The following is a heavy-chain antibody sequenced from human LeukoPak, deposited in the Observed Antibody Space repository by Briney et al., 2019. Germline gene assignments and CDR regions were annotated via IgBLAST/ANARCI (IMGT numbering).Heavy chain of an antibody. D-gene: IGHD2-15*01. CDR1: GFTFSSYA. CDR3: VPGGCSGGSCYRGYFQH. Sequence: GGSLILSCSASGFTFSSYAMHWVRQAPGKGLEYVSAISSNGGSTYYADSVKGRFTISRDNSKNTLYLQMSSLRAEDTAVYYCVPGGCSGGSCYRGYFQHWGQGTLVTVSS. V-gene: IGHV3-64D*09. J-gene: IGHJ1*01. CDR2: ISSNGGST.